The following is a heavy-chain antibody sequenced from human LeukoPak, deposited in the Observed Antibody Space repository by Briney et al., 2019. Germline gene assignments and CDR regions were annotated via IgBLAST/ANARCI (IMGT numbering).Heavy chain of an antibody. CDR1: GFTFGDYA. CDR2: IRSKAYGGTT. V-gene: IGHV3-49*03. J-gene: IGHJ5*02. CDR3: TRDLSSISDYYDSSGYYYWFDP. D-gene: IGHD3-22*01. Sequence: GGSLRLSCTASGFTFGDYAMSWFRQAPGKGLEWVGFIRSKAYGGTTEYAASVKGRFTISRDDSKSIAYLQMNSLKTEDTAVYYCTRDLSSISDYYDSSGYYYWFDPWGQGTLVTVSS.